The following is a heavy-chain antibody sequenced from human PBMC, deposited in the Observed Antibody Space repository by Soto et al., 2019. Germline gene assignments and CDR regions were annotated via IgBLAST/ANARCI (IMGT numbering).Heavy chain of an antibody. CDR2: IYYSGST. J-gene: IGHJ6*02. V-gene: IGHV4-30-4*02. CDR1: GGSISSGDYY. CDR3: ARLGRVPYYYYSGMDV. Sequence: PSETLSLTCTVSGGSISSGDYYWSWIRQPPGKGLEWIGYIYYSGSTYYNPSLKSRVTISVEKSKNLFSLKLTSVTAADTAVYYCARLGRVPYYYYSGMDVWGQGTTVAVCS.